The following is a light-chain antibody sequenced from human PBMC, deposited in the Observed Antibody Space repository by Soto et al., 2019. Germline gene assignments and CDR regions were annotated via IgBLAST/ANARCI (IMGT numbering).Light chain of an antibody. Sequence: EIVMTQSPVTLSVSPGEGATLSCRASQSVSSNLAWYQQKPGQAPRLLIYGASTRATGIPARFSGSGSGTEFTLTISSLQSEDFAVYYCQQYNNWPPWTFGQGTTVEIK. CDR1: QSVSSN. V-gene: IGKV3-15*01. CDR2: GAS. J-gene: IGKJ1*01. CDR3: QQYNNWPPWT.